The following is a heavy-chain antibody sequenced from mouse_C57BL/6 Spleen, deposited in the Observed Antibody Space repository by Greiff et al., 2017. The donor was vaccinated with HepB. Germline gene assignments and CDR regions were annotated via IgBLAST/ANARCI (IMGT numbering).Heavy chain of an antibody. CDR2: IDPEDGGT. V-gene: IGHV14-2*01. CDR1: GFNIKDYY. CDR3: AIPYGNSAWFAY. Sequence: VQLQQSGAELVKPGASVKLSCTASGFNIKDYYMHWVKQRTEQGLEWIGRIDPEDGGTKYAPKFQGKATITADTSSNTAYLQLSSLTSEDTAVYYCAIPYGNSAWFAYWGQGTLVTVSA. J-gene: IGHJ3*01. D-gene: IGHD2-1*01.